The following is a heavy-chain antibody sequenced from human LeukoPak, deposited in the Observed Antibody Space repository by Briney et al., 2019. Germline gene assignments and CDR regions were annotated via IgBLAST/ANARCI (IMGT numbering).Heavy chain of an antibody. V-gene: IGHV4-4*07. D-gene: IGHD6-13*01. CDR1: GGSINFYY. J-gene: IGHJ4*02. Sequence: SETLSLTCTVSGGSINFYYWSWIRQPAGKGLEWIGRIYSTGSTNYSPSLKSRVTMSVDKSKNQFSLNLRSVTAADTAVYYCARGIADPYSFDSWGQGTLVTVSS. CDR2: IYSTGST. CDR3: ARGIADPYSFDS.